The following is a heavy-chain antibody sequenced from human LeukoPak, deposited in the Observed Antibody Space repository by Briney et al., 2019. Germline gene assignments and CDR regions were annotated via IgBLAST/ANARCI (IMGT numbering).Heavy chain of an antibody. CDR2: INHSGST. Sequence: SETLSPTCTVSGGSISSSSYYWSWIRQPPGKGLEWIGEINHSGSTNYNPSLKSRVTISVDTSKNQFSLKLSSVTAADTAVYYCARRSSGYYRYYYYMDVWGKGTTVTISS. CDR3: ARRSSGYYRYYYYMDV. CDR1: GGSISSSSYY. J-gene: IGHJ6*03. V-gene: IGHV4-39*07. D-gene: IGHD3-22*01.